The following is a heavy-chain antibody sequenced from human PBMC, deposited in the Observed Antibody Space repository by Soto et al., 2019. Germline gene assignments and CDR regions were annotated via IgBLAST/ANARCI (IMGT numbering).Heavy chain of an antibody. CDR2: INPNSGGT. J-gene: IGHJ6*02. Sequence: ASVKVSCKASGYTFTGHYMHWVRQAPGQGLEWMGWINPNSGGTNYAQKFQGWVTMTRDTSISTAYMELSRLRSDDTAVYYCARGWFGEDYYGMDVWGQGTTVTVSS. CDR3: ARGWFGEDYYGMDV. V-gene: IGHV1-2*04. D-gene: IGHD3-10*01. CDR1: GYTFTGHY.